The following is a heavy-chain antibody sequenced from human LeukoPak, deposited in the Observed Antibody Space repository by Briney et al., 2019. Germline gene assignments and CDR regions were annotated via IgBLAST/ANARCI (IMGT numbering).Heavy chain of an antibody. CDR1: GFTFSSYA. CDR3: ARGKDFWSGYRYYYYYYGMDV. V-gene: IGHV3-30-3*01. Sequence: GGSLRLSCAASGFTFSSYAMHWVRQAPGKGLEWVAVISYDGSNKYYADSVKGRFTISRDNAKNSLYLQMNSLRAEDTAVYYCARGKDFWSGYRYYYYYYGMDVWGQGTTVTVSS. D-gene: IGHD3-3*01. CDR2: ISYDGSNK. J-gene: IGHJ6*02.